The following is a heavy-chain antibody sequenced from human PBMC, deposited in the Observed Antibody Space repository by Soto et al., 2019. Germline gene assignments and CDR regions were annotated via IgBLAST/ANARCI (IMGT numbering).Heavy chain of an antibody. CDR3: ARDPGQDEAMDY. V-gene: IGHV3-33*01. CDR2: IWHDGKNK. CDR1: GFTFSNFG. Sequence: LRLSCVASGFTFSNFGMHWVRQAPGKGLEWVAVIWHDGKNKYYADSAEGRFTVSRDNSKNTLYLQMDSLTAEDTAVYYCARDPGQDEAMDYWGQGTLVTVSS. J-gene: IGHJ4*02.